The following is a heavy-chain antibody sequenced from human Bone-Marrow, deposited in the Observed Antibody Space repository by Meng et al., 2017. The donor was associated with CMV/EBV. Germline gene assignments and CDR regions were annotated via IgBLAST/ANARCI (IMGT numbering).Heavy chain of an antibody. Sequence: GGSLRLSCAASGFTFSSYEMNWVRQAPGKGLEWVSYISSSGSTIYYADSVKGRFTISRDKAKNSLYLQMNSLRVEDTAVDYCAKIGHLMAYDFWSGYRYGYYGMDFWGQGTTVTVSS. V-gene: IGHV3-48*03. J-gene: IGHJ6*02. CDR3: AKIGHLMAYDFWSGYRYGYYGMDF. CDR2: ISSSGSTI. D-gene: IGHD3-3*01. CDR1: GFTFSSYE.